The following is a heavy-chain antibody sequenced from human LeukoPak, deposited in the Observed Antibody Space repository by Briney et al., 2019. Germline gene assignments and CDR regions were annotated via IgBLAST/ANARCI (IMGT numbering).Heavy chain of an antibody. CDR1: GFTFGSYS. Sequence: GGSLRLSCAASGFTFGSYSMNWVRRAPGKGLEWVSSISSSSSYIYYADSVKGRFTISRDNAKNSLYLQMNSLRAEDTAVYYCARDAYYYDSSGNSAGFDYWGQGTLVTVSS. J-gene: IGHJ4*02. CDR2: ISSSSSYI. CDR3: ARDAYYYDSSGNSAGFDY. V-gene: IGHV3-21*01. D-gene: IGHD3-22*01.